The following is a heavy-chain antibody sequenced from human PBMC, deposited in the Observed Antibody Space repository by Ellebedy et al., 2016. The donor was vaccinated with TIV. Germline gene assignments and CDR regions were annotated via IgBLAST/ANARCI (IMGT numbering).Heavy chain of an antibody. CDR3: ARDGAVTTVFDY. D-gene: IGHD4-17*01. CDR2: INPNSGGT. J-gene: IGHJ4*02. V-gene: IGHV1-2*04. CDR1: GYTFTDYY. Sequence: AASVKVSCKASGYTFTDYYIHWVRQAPGQGLEWMGWINPNSGGTNYAQKFQGWVTMTRDTSISTAYMELNRLRSDDTALYYSARDGAVTTVFDYWGQGTLVTVSS.